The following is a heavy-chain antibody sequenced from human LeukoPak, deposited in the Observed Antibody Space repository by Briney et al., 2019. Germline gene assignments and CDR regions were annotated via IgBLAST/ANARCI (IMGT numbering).Heavy chain of an antibody. V-gene: IGHV4-39*01. J-gene: IGHJ5*02. CDR1: GGSISSSSYY. CDR3: ARQYYDFWSGNPNWFDP. CDR2: IYYSGST. Sequence: SETLSLTCTVSGGSISSSSYYWGWLRQPPGKGLEWIGSIYYSGSTYYNPSLKSRVTISVDTSKNQFSLKLSSVTAADTAVYYCARQYYDFWSGNPNWFDPWGQGTLVTVSS. D-gene: IGHD3-3*01.